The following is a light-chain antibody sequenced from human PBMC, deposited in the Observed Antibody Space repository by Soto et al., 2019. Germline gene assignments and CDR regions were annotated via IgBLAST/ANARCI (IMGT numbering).Light chain of an antibody. J-gene: IGKJ2*01. CDR1: QDITNH. V-gene: IGKV1-33*01. CDR3: QHYHNYMYT. Sequence: DILMTQSPSSLSASVGDRVTITCQASQDITNHLNWYQQKPGQAPNLLIYDASDLESGVPSRFSGSGSGTDFTFTISSLQPEDVATYYCQHYHNYMYTFGQGTNLEI. CDR2: DAS.